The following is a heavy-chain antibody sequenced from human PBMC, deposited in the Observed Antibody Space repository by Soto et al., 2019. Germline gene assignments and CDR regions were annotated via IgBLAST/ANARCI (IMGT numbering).Heavy chain of an antibody. J-gene: IGHJ6*03. V-gene: IGHV1-18*01. D-gene: IGHD3-10*01. CDR2: ISVDSGNT. Sequence: QVQLVQSGAELKKPGASAKVSCKASGYIFTSYGISWVRQAPGQGLEWMAWISVDSGNTNYAQNFQGRVTMHTDTSASTAHMELRSLRSDDTAVYYCARFNGSGTNYYMDVWGKGTTVIVSS. CDR3: ARFNGSGTNYYMDV. CDR1: GYIFTSYG.